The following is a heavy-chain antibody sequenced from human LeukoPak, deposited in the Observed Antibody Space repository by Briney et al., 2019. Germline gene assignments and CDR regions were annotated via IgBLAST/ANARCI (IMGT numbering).Heavy chain of an antibody. D-gene: IGHD1-26*01. Sequence: GGSLRLSCAASGFTFSSYSMNWVRQAPVKALEWVSSISSSSSYIYYADSVKGRFTISRDNAKNSLYLQMNSLRAEDTAVYYCARETWELCKFDYWGQGTLVTVSP. CDR2: ISSSSSYI. CDR1: GFTFSSYS. V-gene: IGHV3-21*01. CDR3: ARETWELCKFDY. J-gene: IGHJ4*02.